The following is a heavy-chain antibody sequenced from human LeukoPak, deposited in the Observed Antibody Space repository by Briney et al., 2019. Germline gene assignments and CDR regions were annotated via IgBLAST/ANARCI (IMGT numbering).Heavy chain of an antibody. CDR3: ARSAMANYYYGMDV. CDR2: IYTSGST. D-gene: IGHD5-18*01. CDR1: GGSISSYY. Sequence: SETLSLTCTVSGGSISSYYWSWIRQPAGKGLEWIGRIYTSGSTNYNPSLKSRVTMSVDTSKNQFSLKLSSVTAVDTAVYYCARSAMANYYYGMDVWGKGTTVTVSS. J-gene: IGHJ6*04. V-gene: IGHV4-4*07.